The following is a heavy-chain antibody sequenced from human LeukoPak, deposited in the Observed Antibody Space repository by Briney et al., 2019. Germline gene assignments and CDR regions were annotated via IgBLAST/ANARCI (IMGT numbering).Heavy chain of an antibody. CDR1: GYTFTGHY. V-gene: IGHV1-2*02. D-gene: IGHD6-19*01. CDR2: IRPNSGDT. J-gene: IGHJ6*03. Sequence: ASVKVSCKASGYTFTGHYMHWLRQAPGQGLEWMGWIRPNSGDTDYAQRFQGRVTMTRDTSISTAYMELSRLRSDDTAVYYCARAAIAVAGDYHHHYMDVWGKGTTVTVSS. CDR3: ARAAIAVAGDYHHHYMDV.